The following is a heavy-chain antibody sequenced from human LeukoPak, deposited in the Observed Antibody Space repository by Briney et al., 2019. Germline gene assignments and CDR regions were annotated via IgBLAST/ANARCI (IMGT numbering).Heavy chain of an antibody. CDR2: ISYDGSNK. V-gene: IGHV3-30*18. D-gene: IGHD3-3*01. CDR1: GFTFSSYG. J-gene: IGHJ5*02. CDR3: AKAKGDTIPA. Sequence: GGSLRLSCAASGFTFSSYGMHWVRQAPGRGLEWVAVISYDGSNKYYADSVKGRFTISRDNSKNTLYLQVNSLRAEDTAVYYCAKAKGDTIPAWGQGTLVTVSS.